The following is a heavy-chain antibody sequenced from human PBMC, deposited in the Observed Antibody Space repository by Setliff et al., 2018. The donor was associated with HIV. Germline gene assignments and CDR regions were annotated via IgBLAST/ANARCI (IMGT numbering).Heavy chain of an antibody. CDR2: INVKNVNT. Sequence: ASVKVSCKTSGYTFNRYAISWVRQAPGQGLEWVGWINVKNVNTYYAQKFKGRVTMTTDTATNTAYMELRSLRFDDTAVYYCARVSGWIYPIVNFYGFDVWGQGTTVT. V-gene: IGHV1-18*01. CDR3: ARVSGWIYPIVNFYGFDV. J-gene: IGHJ6*02. D-gene: IGHD5-12*01. CDR1: GYTFNRYA.